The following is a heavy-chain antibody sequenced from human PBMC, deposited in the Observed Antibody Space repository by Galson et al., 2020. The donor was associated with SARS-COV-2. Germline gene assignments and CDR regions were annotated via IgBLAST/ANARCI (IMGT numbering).Heavy chain of an antibody. D-gene: IGHD6-13*01. CDR2: IYTSGST. Sequence: TLSLTCTVSGGSISSYYWSWIRQPAGTGLEWIGRIYTSGSTNYNPSLKSRVTMSVDTSKNQFSLKLSSVTAADTAVYYCARENLASSWYNWVDPWGQGTLVTVSS. J-gene: IGHJ5*02. CDR1: GGSISSYY. V-gene: IGHV4-4*07. CDR3: ARENLASSWYNWVDP.